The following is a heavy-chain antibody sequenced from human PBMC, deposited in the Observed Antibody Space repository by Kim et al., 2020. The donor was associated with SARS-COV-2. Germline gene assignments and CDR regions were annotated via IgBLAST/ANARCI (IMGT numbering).Heavy chain of an antibody. V-gene: IGHV3-33*01. CDR3: ARDARYCSSTSCYRGREFIRYYFDY. D-gene: IGHD2-2*01. Sequence: GGSLRLSCAASGFTFSSYGMHWVRQAPGKGLEWVAVIWYDGSNKYYADSVKGRFTISRDNSKNTLYLQMNSLRAEDTAVYYCARDARYCSSTSCYRGREFIRYYFDYWGQGTLVTVSS. CDR2: IWYDGSNK. CDR1: GFTFSSYG. J-gene: IGHJ4*02.